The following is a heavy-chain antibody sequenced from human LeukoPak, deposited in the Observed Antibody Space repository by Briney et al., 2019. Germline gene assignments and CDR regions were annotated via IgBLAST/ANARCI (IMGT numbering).Heavy chain of an antibody. CDR1: GFAFTTYY. Sequence: PGGSLRLSCAASGFAFTTYYMNWVRQAPGKGLEWVSAIDSSAASTNYADSVKGRFTISRDNSKNTLYLQMNTLRAEDTAIYYCATALTTRVDTENRWGQGTLVTVSS. CDR2: IDSSAAST. D-gene: IGHD5-18*01. J-gene: IGHJ5*02. V-gene: IGHV3-23*05. CDR3: ATALTTRVDTENR.